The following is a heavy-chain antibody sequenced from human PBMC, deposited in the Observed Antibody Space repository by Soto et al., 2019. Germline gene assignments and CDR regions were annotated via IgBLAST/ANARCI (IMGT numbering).Heavy chain of an antibody. V-gene: IGHV4-59*01. D-gene: IGHD6-6*01. CDR1: GGSISSYY. Sequence: QVQLQESGPGLVKPSETLSLTCTVSGGSISSYYWSWIRQPPGKGLEWIGYIYYSGSTNYNPSLKSRVTISVDTSKNQFSLKLSSVTAADTAVYYCARGARDFDYWGQGTLVTVS. CDR3: ARGARDFDY. J-gene: IGHJ4*02. CDR2: IYYSGST.